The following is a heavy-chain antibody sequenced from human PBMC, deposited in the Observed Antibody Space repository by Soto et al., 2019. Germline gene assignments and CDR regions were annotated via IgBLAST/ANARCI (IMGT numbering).Heavy chain of an antibody. CDR1: GGTFSSYA. CDR2: IIPIFGTA. D-gene: IGHD3-10*01. Sequence: SVKVSCKASGGTFSSYAISWVRQAPGQGLEWMGGIIPIFGTANYAQKFQGRVTITADESTSTAYMELSSLRSEDTAVYYCARGRSKGAVGVYYYGMDVWGQGTTVTV. V-gene: IGHV1-69*13. CDR3: ARGRSKGAVGVYYYGMDV. J-gene: IGHJ6*02.